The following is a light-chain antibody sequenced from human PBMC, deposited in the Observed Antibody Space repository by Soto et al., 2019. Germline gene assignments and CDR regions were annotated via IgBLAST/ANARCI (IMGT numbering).Light chain of an antibody. CDR1: QSVSGC. CDR2: DAS. V-gene: IGKV1-5*01. CDR3: QQYNSCPLT. Sequence: EIQMTQSPATLSVSAGDRVTVACRASQSVSGCLAWYHQKPGQAPKLLIYDASTRATGVPSRFSGSGSGTEFTLTISSLQSDDFAAYYCQQYNSCPLTFGQGTKLDIK. J-gene: IGKJ1*01.